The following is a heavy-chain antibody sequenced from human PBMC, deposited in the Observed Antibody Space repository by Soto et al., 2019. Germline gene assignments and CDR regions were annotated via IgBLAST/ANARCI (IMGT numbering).Heavy chain of an antibody. CDR3: TSGLASGDY. V-gene: IGHV1-46*03. D-gene: IGHD6-6*01. CDR1: GYIFTNFY. J-gene: IGHJ4*02. CDR2: INPNGGST. Sequence: QVQLVQPGAEVKKPGASVKFSCKASGYIFTNFYIHWVRQAPGQGLEWIGIINPNGGSTHYAQNFQGRVTMTRDTSTSTVYMDLSSLRSEDKAVYGCTSGLASGDYWGQGTLITVSS.